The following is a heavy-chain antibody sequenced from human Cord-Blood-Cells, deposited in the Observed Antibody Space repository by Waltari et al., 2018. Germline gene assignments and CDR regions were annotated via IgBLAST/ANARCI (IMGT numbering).Heavy chain of an antibody. CDR2: IYYSGST. J-gene: IGHJ4*02. CDR1: GGSLSSGSYY. CDR3: ARTVPYSSSFDY. Sequence: QVQLQESGPGLVKPSETLSLTCTVPGGSLSSGSYYWSWIRQPPGKGLEWIGYIYYSGSTNYNPSLKSRVTISVDTSKNQFSLKLSSVTAADTAVYYCARTVPYSSSFDYWGQGTLVTVSS. D-gene: IGHD6-6*01. V-gene: IGHV4-61*01.